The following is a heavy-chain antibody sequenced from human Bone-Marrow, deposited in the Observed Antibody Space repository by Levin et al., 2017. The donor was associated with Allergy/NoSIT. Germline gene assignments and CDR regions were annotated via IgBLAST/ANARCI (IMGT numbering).Heavy chain of an antibody. CDR1: GYTFSGQY. CDR2: INCDSGDT. V-gene: IGHV1-2*02. D-gene: IGHD6-19*01. Sequence: ASVKVSCKASGYTFSGQYMHWVRQAPGQGLEWMAWINCDSGDTKYAQKFQGRVTMTRDTSISTGYMELTSLTSDDTAIYYCTTAVTGTTYVAYWGQGTLVTVSA. J-gene: IGHJ4*02. CDR3: TTAVTGTTYVAY.